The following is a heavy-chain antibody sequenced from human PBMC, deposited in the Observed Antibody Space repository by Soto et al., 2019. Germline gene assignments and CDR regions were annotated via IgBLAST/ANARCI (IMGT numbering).Heavy chain of an antibody. J-gene: IGHJ4*02. CDR2: INAGTGNT. CDR1: GYTFTSYA. Sequence: QVQLVQSGAEEKKPGASVKVSCKASGYTFTSYAMHWVRQAPGQRLEWMGWINAGTGNTKYSQKFQGRVTITRDTSASTAYMELSSLRSEATAVYYCARRSVVVTALVYWGQGTLVTVSS. D-gene: IGHD2-21*02. CDR3: ARRSVVVTALVY. V-gene: IGHV1-3*05.